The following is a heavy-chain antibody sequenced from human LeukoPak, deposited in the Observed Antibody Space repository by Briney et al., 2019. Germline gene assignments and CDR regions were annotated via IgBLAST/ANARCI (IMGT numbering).Heavy chain of an antibody. D-gene: IGHD3-22*01. V-gene: IGHV3-23*01. J-gene: IGHJ5*02. Sequence: GGSLRLSCAASGFTFSSYAMSWVRQAPGKGLEWVSGISGSGGRTYYADSVKGRFTISRDNSKNALYLQMNSLRAEDTAVYYRAKGYYDSSVYPNWFDPWGQGTLVTVSS. CDR3: AKGYYDSSVYPNWFDP. CDR2: ISGSGGRT. CDR1: GFTFSSYA.